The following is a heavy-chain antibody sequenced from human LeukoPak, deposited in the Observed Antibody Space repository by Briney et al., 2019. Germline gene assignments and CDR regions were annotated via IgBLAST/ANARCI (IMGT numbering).Heavy chain of an antibody. CDR2: IYYSGST. D-gene: IGHD3-10*01. CDR3: XXXXXXTXXXXXDY. CDR1: GGSISSSSYY. J-gene: IGHJ4*02. V-gene: IGHV4-39*03. Sequence: PSETLSLTCTVSGGSISSSSYYWGGIRQPPGKGLEWIGSIYYSGSTYYNPSLKSRVTISVDTSKNQFSLKLSSVTAAHTACVYXXXXXXXTXXXXXDYWGXXTXVTVSS.